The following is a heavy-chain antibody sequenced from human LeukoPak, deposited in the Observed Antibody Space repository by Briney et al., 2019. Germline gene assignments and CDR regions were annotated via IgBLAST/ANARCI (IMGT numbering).Heavy chain of an antibody. CDR2: IYYSGST. Sequence: SETLSLTCTVSGGSISSSSYYWGWIRQPPGKGLEWIGSIYYSGSTYYNPSLKSRVTISVDTSKNQFSLKLSSVTAADTAVYYCAREIGVVPAAHAIDPWGQGTLVTVSS. V-gene: IGHV4-39*02. CDR1: GGSISSSSYY. CDR3: AREIGVVPAAHAIDP. J-gene: IGHJ5*02. D-gene: IGHD2-2*01.